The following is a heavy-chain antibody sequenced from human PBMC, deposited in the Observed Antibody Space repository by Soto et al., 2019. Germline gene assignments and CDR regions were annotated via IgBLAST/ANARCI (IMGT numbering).Heavy chain of an antibody. CDR1: GGPMSSTSSY. CDR2: INYNGST. CDR3: ARQGVY. V-gene: IGHV4-39*01. Sequence: QLQLQESGPGLVKPSETLSVTCTVSGGPMSSTSSYWGWIRQPPGKGPEWIGSINYNGSTYYIPSLRSRITISVDTSKNHFSLRLTSVTAADTAVYYCARQGVYWGQGMLVTVAS. J-gene: IGHJ4*02.